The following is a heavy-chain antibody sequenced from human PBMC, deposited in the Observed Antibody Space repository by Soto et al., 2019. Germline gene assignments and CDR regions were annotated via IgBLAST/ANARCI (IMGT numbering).Heavy chain of an antibody. CDR1: GFTFSSYA. CDR2: ISYDGSNK. V-gene: IGHV3-30-3*01. J-gene: IGHJ6*02. CDR3: ARDLKEGAYSSGWYFQVRFCGMDV. Sequence: GGSLRLSCAASGFTFSSYAMHWVRQAPGKGLEWVAVISYDGSNKYYADSVKGRFTISRDNSKNTLYLQMNSLRAEDTAVYYCARDLKEGAYSSGWYFQVRFCGMDVWGQGTTVTVSS. D-gene: IGHD6-19*01.